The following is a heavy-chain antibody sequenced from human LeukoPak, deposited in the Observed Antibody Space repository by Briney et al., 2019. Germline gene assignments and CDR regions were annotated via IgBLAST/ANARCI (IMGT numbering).Heavy chain of an antibody. V-gene: IGHV4-34*12. J-gene: IGHJ5*02. CDR2: IFYRGST. CDR1: GGSFSGYY. CDR3: ARRVRNYVRSGDWFDP. D-gene: IGHD1-7*01. Sequence: SETLSLTCAVYGGSFSGYYWAWIRQPPGKGLEWIGNIFYRGSTYYTPSLKSRVTISVDTSKNQFSLRLSSVTAADTAVYYCARRVRNYVRSGDWFDPWGQGTLVTVSS.